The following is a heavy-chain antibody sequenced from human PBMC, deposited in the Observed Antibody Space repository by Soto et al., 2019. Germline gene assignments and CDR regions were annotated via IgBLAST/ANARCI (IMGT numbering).Heavy chain of an antibody. CDR1: GGTFSSFV. Sequence: SVKVSCKASGGTFSSFVISWVRQAPGQGLEWMGGIIPMFGTANYAQKFQGRVTITADESTSTAYMELSGLTSDDTAVYYCARKRAATGDYYYYGMDVWGQGTTVTVSS. CDR2: IIPMFGTA. V-gene: IGHV1-69*13. CDR3: ARKRAATGDYYYYGMDV. J-gene: IGHJ6*02. D-gene: IGHD2-15*01.